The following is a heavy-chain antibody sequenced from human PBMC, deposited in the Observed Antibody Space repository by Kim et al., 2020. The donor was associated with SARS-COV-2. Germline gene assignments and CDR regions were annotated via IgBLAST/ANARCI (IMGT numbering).Heavy chain of an antibody. CDR1: GFTFSSYG. D-gene: IGHD2-2*01. CDR3: AKSIVVVPKVTGDYYYGMDV. J-gene: IGHJ6*02. V-gene: IGHV3-33*06. CDR2: IWYDGSNK. Sequence: GGSLRLSCAASGFTFSSYGMHWVRQAPGKGLEWVAVIWYDGSNKYYADSVKGRFTISRDNSKNTLYLQMNSLRAEDTAVYYCAKSIVVVPKVTGDYYYGMDVWGQGTTVTVSS.